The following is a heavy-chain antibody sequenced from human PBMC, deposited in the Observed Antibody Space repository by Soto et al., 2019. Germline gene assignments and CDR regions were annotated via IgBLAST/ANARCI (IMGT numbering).Heavy chain of an antibody. Sequence: QVQLVESGGGVVQPGRSLRLSCAASGFTFSSYGMHWVRQAPGKGLEWVAVISYDGSNKYYADSVKGRFTISRDNSKNTLYLQMNSLRDEDTAVYYCARGGAYLTFDYWGQGTLVTVSS. CDR2: ISYDGSNK. V-gene: IGHV3-30*03. J-gene: IGHJ4*02. CDR3: ARGGAYLTFDY. D-gene: IGHD3-16*01. CDR1: GFTFSSYG.